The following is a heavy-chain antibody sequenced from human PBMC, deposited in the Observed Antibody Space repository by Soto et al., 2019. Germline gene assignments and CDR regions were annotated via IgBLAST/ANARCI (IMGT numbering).Heavy chain of an antibody. Sequence: QVQLVQSGAEVKKPGASVKVSCKASGYTFTSYGISWVRQAPGQGLEWMGWISAYNGNTNYAQELQGRVTLTTDTSTSTGYIELRSLSSDDTPVYYCARVGGSYSYWGQGTLVTVSS. CDR1: GYTFTSYG. V-gene: IGHV1-18*01. J-gene: IGHJ4*02. D-gene: IGHD1-26*01. CDR3: ARVGGSYSY. CDR2: ISAYNGNT.